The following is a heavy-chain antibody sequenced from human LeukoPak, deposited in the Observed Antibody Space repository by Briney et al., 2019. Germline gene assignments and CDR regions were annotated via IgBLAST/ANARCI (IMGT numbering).Heavy chain of an antibody. CDR3: ARARSGWADY. CDR1: GFTFSSYW. CDR2: ISSSSSYI. Sequence: GGSLRLSRAASGFTFSSYWMSWVRQAPGKGLEWVSSISSSSSYIYYADSVKGRFTISRDNAKNSLYLQMNSLRAEDTAVYYCARARSGWADYWGQGTLVTVSS. V-gene: IGHV3-21*01. D-gene: IGHD6-19*01. J-gene: IGHJ4*02.